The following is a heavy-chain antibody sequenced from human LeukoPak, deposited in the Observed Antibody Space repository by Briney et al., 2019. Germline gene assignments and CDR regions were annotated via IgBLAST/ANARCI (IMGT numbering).Heavy chain of an antibody. CDR3: ARGAVVHGGNSPLDY. J-gene: IGHJ4*02. Sequence: ASVKVSCKASGYTFTGYYMHWVRQAPGQGLEWMGWINANSGGTNYAQKFQGRVTMTRDTSISTAYMELSRLRSEDTAVYYCARGAVVHGGNSPLDYWGQGTLVTVSS. V-gene: IGHV1-2*02. CDR1: GYTFTGYY. D-gene: IGHD4-23*01. CDR2: INANSGGT.